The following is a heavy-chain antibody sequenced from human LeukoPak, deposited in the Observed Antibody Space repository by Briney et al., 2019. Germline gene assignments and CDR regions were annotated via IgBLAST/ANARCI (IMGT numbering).Heavy chain of an antibody. CDR2: INSDGSRT. CDR1: GITFSSYW. CDR3: ARGYSGYEAPDY. D-gene: IGHD5-12*01. V-gene: IGHV3-74*01. Sequence: GGSLRLSCTASGITFSSYWMHWVRQTPGRGLVWVSRINSDGSRTSYVDSVQGRFTISRDNAKNTLYLQMNSLRDEDTAVYYCARGYSGYEAPDYWGQGTLVTVSS. J-gene: IGHJ4*02.